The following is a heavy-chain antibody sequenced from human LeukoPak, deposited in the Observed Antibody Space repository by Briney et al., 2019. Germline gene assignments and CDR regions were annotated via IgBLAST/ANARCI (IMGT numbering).Heavy chain of an antibody. V-gene: IGHV4-59*12. D-gene: IGHD3-9*01. CDR1: GGSISSYY. CDR2: IYYSGST. CDR3: ARLYILTGYPHDY. J-gene: IGHJ4*02. Sequence: SETLSLTCTVSGGSISSYYWSWIRQPPGKGLEWIGYIYYSGSTNYNPSLKSRVTISVDTSKNQFSLKLSSVTAADTAVYYCARLYILTGYPHDYWGQGTLVTVSS.